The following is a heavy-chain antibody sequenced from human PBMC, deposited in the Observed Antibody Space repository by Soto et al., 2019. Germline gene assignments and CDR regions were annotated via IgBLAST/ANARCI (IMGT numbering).Heavy chain of an antibody. CDR3: ASGSCGDDCYAFDI. CDR2: IYYSGST. Sequence: QVQLQESGPGLVKPSQTLSLTCTVSGGSISSGGYYWSWIRQHPGKGLEWIGYIYYSGSTYYNPSLKGRVTISVDTSKNQFALKLSSVTAADTAVYYCASGSCGDDCYAFDIWGQGTMVTVSS. CDR1: GGSISSGGYY. D-gene: IGHD2-21*02. J-gene: IGHJ3*02. V-gene: IGHV4-31*03.